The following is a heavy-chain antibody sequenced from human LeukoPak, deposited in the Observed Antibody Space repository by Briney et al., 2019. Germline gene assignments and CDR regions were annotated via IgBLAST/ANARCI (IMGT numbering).Heavy chain of an antibody. CDR2: INPDGSAR. V-gene: IGHV3-7*01. CDR3: ATFVGTVSGSYTVPGGLLV. Sequence: QPGWSLRLSCVALEFEPTYFWMTCVRRAPGKGLEDVANINPDGSARFYRDSVRGRFTLSRDNAKKSLYLQMNSLRAGDPAVYYCATFVGTVSGSYTVPGGLLVWGKGTPVSVSS. J-gene: IGHJ6*04. D-gene: IGHD3-16*02. CDR1: EFEPTYFW.